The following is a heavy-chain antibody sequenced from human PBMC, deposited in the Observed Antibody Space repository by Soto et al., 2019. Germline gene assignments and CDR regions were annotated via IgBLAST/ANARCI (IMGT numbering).Heavy chain of an antibody. CDR3: AREVSSSWYEGHNWFDP. Sequence: QVQLVESGGGVVQPGRSLRLSCAASGFTFSSYAMHWVRQAPGKGLEWVAVISYDGSNKYYADSVNGRFTISRDNSKNTLYLQMNSLRAEDTAVYYCAREVSSSWYEGHNWFDPWGQGTLVTVSS. V-gene: IGHV3-30-3*01. CDR2: ISYDGSNK. D-gene: IGHD6-13*01. CDR1: GFTFSSYA. J-gene: IGHJ5*02.